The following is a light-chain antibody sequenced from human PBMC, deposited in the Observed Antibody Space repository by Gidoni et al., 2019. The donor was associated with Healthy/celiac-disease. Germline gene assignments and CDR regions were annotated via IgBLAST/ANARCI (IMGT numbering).Light chain of an antibody. CDR1: QSISSY. J-gene: IGKJ5*01. V-gene: IGKV1-39*01. Sequence: DIQMTQSPSSLSASVGDRVTITCRASQSISSYLNWYQQKPVKAPKLLIYAASSLQSGVPSRFSGSGSGTDFTLTISSLQPEDFATYYCQQGYSTPNTFGQGTRLEIK. CDR3: QQGYSTPNT. CDR2: AAS.